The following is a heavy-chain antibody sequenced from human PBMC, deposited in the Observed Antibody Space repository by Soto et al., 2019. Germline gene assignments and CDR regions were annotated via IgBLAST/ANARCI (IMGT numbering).Heavy chain of an antibody. J-gene: IGHJ3*02. CDR2: INPSGGST. CDR1: GYTFTSYY. CDR3: ARVTGGPHDAFDI. V-gene: IGHV1-46*01. D-gene: IGHD3-10*01. Sequence: ASVKVSCKASGYTFTSYYMHWVRQAPGQGLEWMGIINPSGGSTSYARKFQGRVTMTRDTSTSTVYMELSSLRSEDTAVYYCARVTGGPHDAFDIWGQGTMVTVSS.